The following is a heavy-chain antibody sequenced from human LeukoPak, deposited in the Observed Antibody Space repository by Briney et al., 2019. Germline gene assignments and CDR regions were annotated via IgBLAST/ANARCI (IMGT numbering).Heavy chain of an antibody. Sequence: GESLKISCKGSGYKFTNYWIVWVRQMPGKGLEWMGIIYPDDSNTRYSPSFQGQVTISVDKSFSTAYLQWYSLKASDTAMYYCALQPGYCSSASCSHFDFWGQGTLVTVSS. CDR2: IYPDDSNT. CDR3: ALQPGYCSSASCSHFDF. J-gene: IGHJ4*02. V-gene: IGHV5-51*01. CDR1: GYKFTNYW. D-gene: IGHD2-2*01.